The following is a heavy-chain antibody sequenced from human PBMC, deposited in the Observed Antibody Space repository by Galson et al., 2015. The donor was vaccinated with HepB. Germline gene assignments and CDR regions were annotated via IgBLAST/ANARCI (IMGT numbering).Heavy chain of an antibody. CDR3: AKGLRIAAAGTLDY. D-gene: IGHD6-13*01. CDR2: ISGSGGST. V-gene: IGHV3-23*01. J-gene: IGHJ4*02. Sequence: SLRLSCAASGFTFSSYAMSWVRQAPGKGLEWVSAISGSGGSTYYADSVKGRFTISRDNSKNTLYLQMDSLRAEDTAVYYCAKGLRIAAAGTLDYWGQGTLVTVSS. CDR1: GFTFSSYA.